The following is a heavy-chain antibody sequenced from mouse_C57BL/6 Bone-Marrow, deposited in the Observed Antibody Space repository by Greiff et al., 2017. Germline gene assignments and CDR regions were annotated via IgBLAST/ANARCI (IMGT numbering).Heavy chain of an antibody. D-gene: IGHD1-1*01. V-gene: IGHV1-5*01. CDR1: GYTFTSYW. J-gene: IGHJ2*01. CDR3: TRVTTVVAPGFDY. CDR2: IYPGNSDT. Sequence: VQLQQSGTVLARPGASVKMSCKTSGYTFTSYWMHWVKQRPGQGLEWIGAIYPGNSDTSYNQKFKGKAKLTAVTSASTAYMELSSLTNEDSAVYYCTRVTTVVAPGFDYWGQGTTLTVSS.